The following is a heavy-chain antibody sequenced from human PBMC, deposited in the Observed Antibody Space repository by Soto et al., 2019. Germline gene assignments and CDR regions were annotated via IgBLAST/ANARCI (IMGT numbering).Heavy chain of an antibody. J-gene: IGHJ6*03. CDR3: AREPQILSTHKYMDV. D-gene: IGHD3-3*01. CDR1: GYTFTSYG. Sequence: GASVKVSCKASGYTFTSYGISWVRQAPGQGLEWMGWISAYNGNTNYAQKLQGRVTMTTDTSTSTAYMELRSLRSDDTAVYYCAREPQILSTHKYMDVWGKGTTVTVSS. CDR2: ISAYNGNT. V-gene: IGHV1-18*01.